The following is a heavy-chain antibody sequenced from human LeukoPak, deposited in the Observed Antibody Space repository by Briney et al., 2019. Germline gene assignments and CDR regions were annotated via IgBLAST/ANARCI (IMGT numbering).Heavy chain of an antibody. Sequence: SETLSLTCTVSGGSISSSTYYWGWIRQPPGKGLEWIGNFYYSGSTYYNPSLKSRVTISVDTSKNQFSLKLSSVTAADTAVYYCASHYFDDTFDIWGRGTVVTISS. CDR1: GGSISSSTYY. V-gene: IGHV4-39*01. CDR3: ASHYFDDTFDI. CDR2: FYYSGST. D-gene: IGHD3-10*01. J-gene: IGHJ3*02.